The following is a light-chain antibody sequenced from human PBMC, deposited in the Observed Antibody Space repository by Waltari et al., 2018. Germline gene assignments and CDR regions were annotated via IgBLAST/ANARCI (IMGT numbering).Light chain of an antibody. Sequence: SSELTQDPAVSVALGQTVRITCQGDSLITSPTTGYLQKPGQAPKLVIYGKNNRPSGNPDRFSGSTSGTTASLTITGAQAEDEAAYYCKSRDNIGDRWVFGGGTKLTVL. CDR1: SLITSP. CDR3: KSRDNIGDRWV. CDR2: GKN. J-gene: IGLJ3*02. V-gene: IGLV3-19*01.